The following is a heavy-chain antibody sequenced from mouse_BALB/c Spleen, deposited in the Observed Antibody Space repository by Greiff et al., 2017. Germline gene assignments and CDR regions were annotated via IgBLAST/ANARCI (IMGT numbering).Heavy chain of an antibody. J-gene: IGHJ4*01. V-gene: IGHV3-2*02. CDR3: ARSSSHYHDAMDY. CDR1: GYSITSDYA. D-gene: IGHD1-2*01. Sequence: EVQLVESGPGLVKPSQSLSLTCTVTGYSITSDYAWNWIRQFPGNQLEWMGYISYSGSTSYNPSLKSRISITRDTSKNQFFLQLNSVTTEDTATYYCARSSSHYHDAMDYWGQGTSVTVSS. CDR2: ISYSGST.